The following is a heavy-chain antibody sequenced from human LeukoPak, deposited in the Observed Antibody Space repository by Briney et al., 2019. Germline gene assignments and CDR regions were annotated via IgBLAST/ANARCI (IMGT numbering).Heavy chain of an antibody. CDR2: IYPGDSDT. D-gene: IGHD2-2*02. J-gene: IGHJ3*02. CDR1: GYTFTSYA. Sequence: GSVKVSCKASGYTFTSYAMNWVRQAPGQGLEWLGIIYPGDSDTRYSPSFQGQVTMSVDKSISTAYLQWSSLKASDTAMYYCARQYCSATSCYREDAFDIWGQGTMVTVSS. V-gene: IGHV5-51*01. CDR3: ARQYCSATSCYREDAFDI.